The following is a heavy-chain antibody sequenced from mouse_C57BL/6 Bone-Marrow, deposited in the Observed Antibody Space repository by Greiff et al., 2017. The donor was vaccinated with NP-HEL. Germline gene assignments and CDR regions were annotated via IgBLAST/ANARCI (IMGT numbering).Heavy chain of an antibody. CDR2: IYPGDGDT. D-gene: IGHD1-1*01. CDR3: ARGDYGSSRFGYAMDY. J-gene: IGHJ4*01. Sequence: LVESGAELVKPGASVKISCKASGHAFSSYWMNWVKERPGKGLEWIGQIYPGDGDTKYNGKFKGKATLTADKSSSTAYMQVSSPTSEDSAVYFCARGDYGSSRFGYAMDYWGQGTSVTVSS. V-gene: IGHV1-80*01. CDR1: GHAFSSYW.